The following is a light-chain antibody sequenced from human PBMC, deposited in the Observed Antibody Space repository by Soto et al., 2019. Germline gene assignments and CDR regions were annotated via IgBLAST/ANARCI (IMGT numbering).Light chain of an antibody. CDR1: QGIKNN. J-gene: IGKJ2*01. CDR3: QQYGSAPYT. Sequence: DIQMTQSPSSLSASAGDRVTITCRASQGIKNNLAWYQQKPGEVPKLLIYAASTLQSGVPSRFSGSGSGTDFTLSISRLEPEDFAVYYCQQYGSAPYTFGQGTKLEIK. V-gene: IGKV1-27*01. CDR2: AAS.